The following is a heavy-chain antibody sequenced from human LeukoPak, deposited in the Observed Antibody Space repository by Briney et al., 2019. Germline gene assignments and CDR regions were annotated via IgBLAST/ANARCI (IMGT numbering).Heavy chain of an antibody. CDR1: GYTFTSYW. Sequence: GESLKISCEASGYTFTSYWIGWVRQMRGKGLEWMGIIYPDDSDTKYSPSFQGQVTISADTSISTAYLQWSRLKDATAAKYYWARSRDSSGYYYLIWGQGTMVTVSS. D-gene: IGHD3-22*01. V-gene: IGHV5-51*01. CDR2: IYPDDSDT. J-gene: IGHJ4*02. CDR3: ARSRDSSGYYYLI.